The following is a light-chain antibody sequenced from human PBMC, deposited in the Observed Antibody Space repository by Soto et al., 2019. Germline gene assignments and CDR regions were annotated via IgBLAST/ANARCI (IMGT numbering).Light chain of an antibody. CDR3: QQLKSFPLS. CDR1: QGISSS. J-gene: IGKJ4*01. V-gene: IGKV1-9*01. Sequence: IQLTQSPSSLSASVRDRVTITCRASQGISSSLAWYQQQPGKAPKLLIYAASTLQSGVPSRFSGSGSGTDFTLTISSLQPEDFATYYCQQLKSFPLSFGGGTKVDIK. CDR2: AAS.